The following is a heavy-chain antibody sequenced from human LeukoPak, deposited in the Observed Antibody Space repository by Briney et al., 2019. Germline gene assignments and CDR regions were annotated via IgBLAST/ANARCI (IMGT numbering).Heavy chain of an antibody. Sequence: SETLSLTCAVYGVSFSGYYWSWLRQPPGKGLEWIGEINHSGSTNYNPSLKSRVTISVVTSKSQFSLYMDSVTAADTAVYYCARDWNRYAYWGQGTLVTVSS. CDR1: GVSFSGYY. V-gene: IGHV4-34*01. CDR2: INHSGST. J-gene: IGHJ4*02. CDR3: ARDWNRYAY. D-gene: IGHD1-1*01.